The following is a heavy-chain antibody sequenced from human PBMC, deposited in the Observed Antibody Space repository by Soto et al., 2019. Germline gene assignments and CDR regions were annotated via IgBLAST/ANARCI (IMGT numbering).Heavy chain of an antibody. CDR3: TTERGY. V-gene: IGHV3-15*07. CDR1: GFTFTNAW. CDR2: IRSKTDGGTP. J-gene: IGHJ4*02. Sequence: EVQLVESGGGLVKPGESHRLSCADSGFTFTNAWMNWVRQAPGKGLEWVGRIRSKTDGGTPDYAAPVKGRFTISRDDSKNTLYVQMNSLKTEDTAIYYCTTERGYWGQGTLVTVSS.